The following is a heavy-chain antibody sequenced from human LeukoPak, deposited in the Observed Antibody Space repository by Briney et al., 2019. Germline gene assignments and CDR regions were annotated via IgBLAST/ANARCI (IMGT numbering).Heavy chain of an antibody. Sequence: GGSLRLSCAASGFTFSSYAMHWVRQAPGKGLEWVAVISYDGSNKYYADSVKGRFTISRDNSKNTLYRQMNSLRVEDTAVYYCARASVGWWHDRPYYMDVWGKGTTVTVSS. D-gene: IGHD2-8*02. J-gene: IGHJ6*03. CDR2: ISYDGSNK. CDR1: GFTFSSYA. CDR3: ARASVGWWHDRPYYMDV. V-gene: IGHV3-30*04.